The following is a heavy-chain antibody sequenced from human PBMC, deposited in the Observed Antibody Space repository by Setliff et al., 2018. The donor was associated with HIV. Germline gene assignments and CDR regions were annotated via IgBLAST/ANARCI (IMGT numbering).Heavy chain of an antibody. CDR1: GYIFTTYY. CDR2: INPSSTST. D-gene: IGHD2-2*01. CDR3: ARVYCSMTSCNGEYYFDY. V-gene: IGHV1-46*01. Sequence: GASVKVSCKASGYIFTTYYIHWVRQAPGHGLEWMGIINPSSTSTHYAQKFQGRVSMTSDTSTGTVYMQLSSLRSDDTAVYYCARVYCSMTSCNGEYYFDYWGQGTLVTVSS. J-gene: IGHJ4*02.